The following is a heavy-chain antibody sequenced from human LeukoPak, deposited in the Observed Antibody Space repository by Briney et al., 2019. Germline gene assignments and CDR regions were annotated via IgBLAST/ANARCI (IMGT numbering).Heavy chain of an antibody. CDR1: GFTFDDYA. V-gene: IGHV3-9*03. D-gene: IGHD5-12*01. J-gene: IGHJ6*03. CDR2: ISWNSGSI. CDR3: AKGIGRYSGYDWGGYYMDV. Sequence: PGRSLRLSCAASGFTFDDYAMHWVRQAPGKGQEWVSGISWNSGSIGYADSVKGRFTISRDNAKNSLYLQMNSLRAEDMALYYCAKGIGRYSGYDWGGYYMDVWGKGTTVTVSS.